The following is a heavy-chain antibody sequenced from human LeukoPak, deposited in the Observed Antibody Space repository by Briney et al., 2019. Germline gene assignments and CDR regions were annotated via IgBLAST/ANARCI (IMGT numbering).Heavy chain of an antibody. V-gene: IGHV3-30*02. CDR1: GYTFCTYG. CDR3: ARTAAIERVDY. CDR2: IRYDGNNK. Sequence: PGGSLRLSCAASGYTFCTYGMHWVRQAPGKGLEWVTYIRYDGNNKYYADSVKGRFTISRDNSKNTLYLQMNSLRAEDTAVYYCARTAAIERVDYWGQGTLVTVSS. D-gene: IGHD2-2*01. J-gene: IGHJ4*02.